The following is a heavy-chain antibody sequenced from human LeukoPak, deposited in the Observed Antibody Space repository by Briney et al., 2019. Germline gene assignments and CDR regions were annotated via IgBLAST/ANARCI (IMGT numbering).Heavy chain of an antibody. J-gene: IGHJ4*02. D-gene: IGHD3-10*01. CDR2: INHSGST. CDR1: GGSFSGYY. CDR3: ARKSGHFDY. V-gene: IGHV4-34*01. Sequence: DPSETPSLTCAVYGGSFSGYYWSWIRQPPGKGLEWIGEINHSGSTNYNPSLKSRVTISVDTSKNQFSLKLSSVTAADTAVYYCARKSGHFDYWGQGTLVTVSS.